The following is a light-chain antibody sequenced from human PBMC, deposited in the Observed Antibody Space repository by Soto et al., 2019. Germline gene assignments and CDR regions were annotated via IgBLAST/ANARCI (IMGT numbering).Light chain of an antibody. CDR1: SSDVGAYSY. V-gene: IGLV2-14*01. CDR3: SSFTSSNTGV. CDR2: EVI. Sequence: QSVLTQPASVSGSPGQSITISCTGTSSDVGAYSYVSWYQQQPGKAPKLMIYEVINRPSGVSNRFSGSKSGNTASLTISGLRAEDEAYYYCSSFTSSNTGVFGTGTKLTVL. J-gene: IGLJ1*01.